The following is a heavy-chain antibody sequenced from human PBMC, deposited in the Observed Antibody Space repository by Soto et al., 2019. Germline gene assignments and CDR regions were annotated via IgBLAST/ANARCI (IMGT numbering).Heavy chain of an antibody. CDR2: ISAYNGNT. V-gene: IGHV1-18*01. J-gene: IGHJ6*02. D-gene: IGHD3-22*01. CDR1: DYTFTSYG. CDR3: ARADRSGSYYYYGMDV. Sequence: ASVKVSSKASDYTFTSYGISWVRQAPGQGLEWMGWISAYNGNTNYAQKLQGRVTMTTDTSTSTAYMELRSLRSDDTAAYYCARADRSGSYYYYGMDVWGQGTTVTVSS.